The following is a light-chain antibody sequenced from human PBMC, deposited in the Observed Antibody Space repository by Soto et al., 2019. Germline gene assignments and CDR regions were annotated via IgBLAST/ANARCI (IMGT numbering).Light chain of an antibody. CDR1: QRVTSN. CDR2: GVS. CDR3: QQYSQWPLT. J-gene: IGKJ4*01. V-gene: IGKV3-15*01. Sequence: EIVMTQSPATLSVSPAERATLSCRASQRVTSNLAWYQQKPVQAPRHLMYGVSTRATGIPASFGRSGSATEFTLSISSLQSEDFSVYYCQQYSQWPLTFGGGNKVEIK.